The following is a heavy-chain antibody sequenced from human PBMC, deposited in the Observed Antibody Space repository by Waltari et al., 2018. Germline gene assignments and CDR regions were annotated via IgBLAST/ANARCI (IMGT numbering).Heavy chain of an antibody. Sequence: EVQLVQSGAEVTKPGESLKLSCTGYGSSFTSFWIGWVRQMPGKGLEWMGIIYPGDSDTRYSPSFQGQVTISADKSISTAYLQWSSLKASDTAMYYCATFRDAFDIWGQGTMVTVSS. CDR1: GSSFTSFW. CDR3: ATFRDAFDI. J-gene: IGHJ3*02. V-gene: IGHV5-51*03. CDR2: IYPGDSDT.